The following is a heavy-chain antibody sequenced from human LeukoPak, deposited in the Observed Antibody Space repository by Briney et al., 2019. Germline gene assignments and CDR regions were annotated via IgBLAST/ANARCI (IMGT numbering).Heavy chain of an antibody. J-gene: IGHJ6*03. CDR1: GFIYSIYS. Sequence: PGGSLRLSCAASGFIYSIYSMNWVPQAPGTGLEWLSYISSSSTTIYYADSVKGRFTISRDNAKNSLYVQMNSLKAEDTAVYYCARHRFPITGTTNNYYYMDVWGKGTTVTVSS. V-gene: IGHV3-48*04. CDR3: ARHRFPITGTTNNYYYMDV. CDR2: ISSSSTTI. D-gene: IGHD1-7*01.